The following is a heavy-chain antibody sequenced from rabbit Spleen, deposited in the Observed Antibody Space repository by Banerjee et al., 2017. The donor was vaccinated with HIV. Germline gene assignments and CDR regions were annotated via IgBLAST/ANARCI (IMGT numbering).Heavy chain of an antibody. J-gene: IGHJ3*01. CDR3: ARAIVPWLGLTRLDL. CDR1: GFTLTNYY. CDR2: IYAAKGST. D-gene: IGHD4-1*01. V-gene: IGHV1S7*01. Sequence: QLKESGGGLVQPGGSLKLSCKASGFTLTNYYITWVRQAPGKGLEWIGIIYAAKGSTDYASWVNGRFTISSDNAQNTVDLQMHSLTAADTATYFCARAIVPWLGLTRLDLWGPGTLVTVS.